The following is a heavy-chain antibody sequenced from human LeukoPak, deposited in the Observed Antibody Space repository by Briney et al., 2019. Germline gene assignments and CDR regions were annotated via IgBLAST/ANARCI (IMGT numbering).Heavy chain of an antibody. CDR2: IYYSGST. CDR1: GGSISSYY. V-gene: IGHV4-59*12. J-gene: IGHJ4*02. CDR3: ARERYSSSWYDY. D-gene: IGHD6-13*01. Sequence: TSETLSLTCTVSGGSISSYYWSWIRQPPGKGLEWIGYIYYSGSTNYNPSLKSRVTISVDTSKNQFSLKLSSVTAADTAVYYCARERYSSSWYDYWGQGTLVTVSS.